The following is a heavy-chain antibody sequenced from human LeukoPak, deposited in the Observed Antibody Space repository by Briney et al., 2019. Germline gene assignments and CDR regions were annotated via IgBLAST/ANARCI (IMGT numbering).Heavy chain of an antibody. V-gene: IGHV3-7*01. CDR3: ARDPYSGNYGAYYYYYMDV. Sequence: GGSLRLSCAASGFTFSSYWMSWVRQAPGKGLEWVANIKQDGSEKYYVDSVKGRFTIPRDNAKNSLYLQMDSLRVEDTAVYYCARDPYSGNYGAYYYYYMDVWGKGTTVTISS. CDR1: GFTFSSYW. J-gene: IGHJ6*03. D-gene: IGHD1-26*01. CDR2: IKQDGSEK.